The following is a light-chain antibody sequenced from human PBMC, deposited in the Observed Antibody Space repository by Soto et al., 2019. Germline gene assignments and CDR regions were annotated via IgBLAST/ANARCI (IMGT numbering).Light chain of an antibody. CDR1: QGISSS. Sequence: AIRMTQSPSSFSASTGDRVTITYRASQGISSSLAWYQQKPGKAPKLLIYAASTLQSGVPSRFSGSGSGTDFTLTISCLQSEDFATYYCQQYYSYPPLTFGGGTKVEIK. CDR2: AAS. V-gene: IGKV1-8*01. J-gene: IGKJ4*01. CDR3: QQYYSYPPLT.